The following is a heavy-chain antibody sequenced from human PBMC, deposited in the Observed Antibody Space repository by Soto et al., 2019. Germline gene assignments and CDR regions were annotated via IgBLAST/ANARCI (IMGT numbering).Heavy chain of an antibody. V-gene: IGHV1-18*04. J-gene: IGHJ4*02. CDR2: INPSSGNT. CDR3: VREMDSGYAHDFDY. Sequence: ASVKVSCKTSGYTFSSHGISWVRQAPGQGLEWMGWINPSSGNTHFAPKVQGRVSLTTDTSTCTAYMELRSLTSDDTAMYYCVREMDSGYAHDFDYWGQGTLVTVSS. CDR1: GYTFSSHG. D-gene: IGHD5-12*01.